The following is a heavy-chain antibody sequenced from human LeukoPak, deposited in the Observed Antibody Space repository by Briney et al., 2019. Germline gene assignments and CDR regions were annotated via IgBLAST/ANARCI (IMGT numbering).Heavy chain of an antibody. Sequence: ASVKVSCKASAYTFTRYGISWVRQALGQGLEWMGWISGYNGNTHYAQKYQGRLTMTTDTSTSTAYMELRSLRSDDTAVYYCARDPSNTSGYNAWFDYWGQGTLVTVSS. CDR2: ISGYNGNT. V-gene: IGHV1-18*01. CDR3: ARDPSNTSGYNAWFDY. J-gene: IGHJ4*02. CDR1: AYTFTRYG. D-gene: IGHD3-22*01.